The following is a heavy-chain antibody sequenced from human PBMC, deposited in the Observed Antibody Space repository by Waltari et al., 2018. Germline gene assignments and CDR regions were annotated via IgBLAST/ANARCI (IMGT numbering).Heavy chain of an antibody. Sequence: EVQLVESGGGLVQPGGSLRLSCAASGFTFSSYWMSWVRQAPGKGLEWVANIKQDGSEKYYADSVKGRFTISRDNAKNSLYLQMNSLRAEDTAVYYCARMFRYGYPDYWGQGTLVTVSS. V-gene: IGHV3-7*02. CDR2: IKQDGSEK. D-gene: IGHD5-18*01. CDR3: ARMFRYGYPDY. J-gene: IGHJ4*02. CDR1: GFTFSSYW.